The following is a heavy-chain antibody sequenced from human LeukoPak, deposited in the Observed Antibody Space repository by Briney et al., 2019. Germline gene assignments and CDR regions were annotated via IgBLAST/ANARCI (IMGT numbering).Heavy chain of an antibody. D-gene: IGHD3-22*01. Sequence: GSLRLSCAASGFTFSSYSMNWVRQAPGKGLEWVSSISSSSSYIYYADSVKGRFTISRDNAKNSLYLQMNSLRAEDTAVYYCARDYYDSSGYYYGAPDAFDIWGQGTMVTVSS. CDR1: GFTFSSYS. J-gene: IGHJ3*02. CDR2: ISSSSSYI. CDR3: ARDYYDSSGYYYGAPDAFDI. V-gene: IGHV3-21*01.